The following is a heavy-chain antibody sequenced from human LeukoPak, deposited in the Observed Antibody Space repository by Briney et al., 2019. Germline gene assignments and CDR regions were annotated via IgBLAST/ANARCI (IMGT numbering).Heavy chain of an antibody. CDR1: GFTLTTYG. CDR2: ISFSGNTV. J-gene: IGHJ4*02. V-gene: IGHV3-48*01. CDR3: ARVGDGHSVNYLDS. D-gene: IGHD5-24*01. Sequence: GGSLRLSCAASGFTLTTYGMTWVRQAPGKGLEWISYISFSGNTVYYADSVKGRFTVSRDTAKNSLHLEMNSLRAEDTAMFYCARVGDGHSVNYLDSWGQGNMVTVSS.